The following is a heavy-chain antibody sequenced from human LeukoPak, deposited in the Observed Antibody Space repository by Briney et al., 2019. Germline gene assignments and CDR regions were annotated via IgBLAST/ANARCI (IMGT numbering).Heavy chain of an antibody. CDR1: GFTFSSYE. J-gene: IGHJ4*02. V-gene: IGHV3-7*03. CDR3: AKAYSGYDFSGIDY. Sequence: GGSLRLSCAASGFTFSSYEMNWVRQAPGKGLEWVANIKQDGSEKYYVDSVKGRFTISRDNAKNTLYLQMNSLRAEDTAVYYCAKAYSGYDFSGIDYWGQGTLVTVSS. CDR2: IKQDGSEK. D-gene: IGHD5-12*01.